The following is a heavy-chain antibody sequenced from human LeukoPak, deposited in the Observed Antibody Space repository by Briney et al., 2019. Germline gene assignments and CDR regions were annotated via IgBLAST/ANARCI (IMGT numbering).Heavy chain of an antibody. J-gene: IGHJ6*03. CDR1: GFTFSNYI. CDR2: ILENGSNQ. CDR3: AKDGDTMSGTYYYDMDV. D-gene: IGHD1-26*01. V-gene: IGHV3-30*04. Sequence: GRSLRLSCAASGFTFSNYIMHWVRQAPGKGLDWVAVILENGSNQYYADSVKGRFTISRDNSKNTLYLQMNSLRGEDTAVYYCAKDGDTMSGTYYYDMDVWGKGTTVTIS.